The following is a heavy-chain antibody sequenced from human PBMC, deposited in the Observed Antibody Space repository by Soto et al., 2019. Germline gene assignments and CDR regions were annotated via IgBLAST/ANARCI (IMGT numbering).Heavy chain of an antibody. CDR2: IWYDGSKE. Sequence: QVRLVESGGGVVQPGGSLRLSCAASGFTFSNYGMHWVRQAPGQGLERGAVIWYDGSKEKYAESVKGRFTISRDNCKNTLYLQITDLRVEDTAMYYCARGSRGSGSYYGGTSWFDPWGQGTLVTVSS. D-gene: IGHD3-10*01. J-gene: IGHJ5*02. V-gene: IGHV3-33*01. CDR1: GFTFSNYG. CDR3: ARGSRGSGSYYGGTSWFDP.